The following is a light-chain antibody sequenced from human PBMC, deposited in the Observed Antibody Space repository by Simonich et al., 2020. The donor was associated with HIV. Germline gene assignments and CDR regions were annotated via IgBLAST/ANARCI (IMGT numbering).Light chain of an antibody. CDR1: SSKIGSNS. J-gene: IGLJ7*01. Sequence: QSVLTQPPSASGTPGQRVTISCSGSSSKIGSNSVNWYQQLPGTAPNLPIYRNNQPPSGVPDRFFGSKSGTSASLAISGIQSEDEADYYCAAWDDSLNGPVFGGGTQLTVL. V-gene: IGLV1-44*01. CDR2: RNN. CDR3: AAWDDSLNGPV.